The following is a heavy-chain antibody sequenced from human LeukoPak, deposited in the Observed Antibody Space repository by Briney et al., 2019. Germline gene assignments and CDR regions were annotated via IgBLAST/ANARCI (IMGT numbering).Heavy chain of an antibody. CDR2: IYYSGST. V-gene: IGHV4-59*01. CDR1: GGSISSYY. J-gene: IGHJ3*02. Sequence: PSETLSLTCTVSGGSISSYYWSWIRQPPGKGLEWIGYIYYSGSTNYNPSLKSRVTISVDTSKNQFSLKLSSVTAADTAVYYCARAPPPLYDSSGYYYARGAFDIWGQGTMVTVSS. D-gene: IGHD3-22*01. CDR3: ARAPPPLYDSSGYYYARGAFDI.